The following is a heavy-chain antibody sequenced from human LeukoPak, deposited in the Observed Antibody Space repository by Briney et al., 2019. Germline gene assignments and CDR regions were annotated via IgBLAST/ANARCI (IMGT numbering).Heavy chain of an antibody. CDR2: IHYTGST. Sequence: SETLSLTCTVSGGSISSYYWSWIRQTPGKGLEWIGYIHYTGSTNYNPSLKSRVTISVDTSKNQFSLKLSSVTAADTAVYYCARALYYYDSSGYYSGFHFDYWGQGTLVTVSS. J-gene: IGHJ4*02. V-gene: IGHV4-59*01. CDR3: ARALYYYDSSGYYSGFHFDY. D-gene: IGHD3-22*01. CDR1: GGSISSYY.